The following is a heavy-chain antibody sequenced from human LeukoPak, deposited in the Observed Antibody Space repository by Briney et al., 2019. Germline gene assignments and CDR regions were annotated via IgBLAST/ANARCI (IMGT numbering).Heavy chain of an antibody. CDR3: ARRKSLVAPFDY. D-gene: IGHD2-2*01. CDR2: IIPIFGTA. V-gene: IGHV1-69*13. J-gene: IGHJ4*02. Sequence: VASVKVSCKASGGTFSSYAISWVRQAPGQGLEWMGGIIPIFGTANYAQKFQGRVTITADESTSTAYMELSSLRSEDTAVYYCARRKSLVAPFDYWGQGTLVTVSS. CDR1: GGTFSSYA.